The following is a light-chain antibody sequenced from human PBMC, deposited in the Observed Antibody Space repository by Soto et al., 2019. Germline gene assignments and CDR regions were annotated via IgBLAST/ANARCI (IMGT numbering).Light chain of an antibody. CDR1: QSVSSH. CDR2: DAS. Sequence: EILLTQSPATLSLSPGERATLSCRASQSVSSHLAWFQQRPGQAPRLLIYDASNRATGIPARFSGSGSGTDFTLTISGLEPEDFAVYYCQQRSSWLWTFGQGTKVDIK. J-gene: IGKJ1*01. CDR3: QQRSSWLWT. V-gene: IGKV3-11*01.